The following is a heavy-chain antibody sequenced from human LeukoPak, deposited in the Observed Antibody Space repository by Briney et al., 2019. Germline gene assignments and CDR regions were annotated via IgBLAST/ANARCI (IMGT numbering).Heavy chain of an antibody. CDR2: INPSGGGT. J-gene: IGHJ4*02. CDR1: GCTITSYY. D-gene: IGHD3-10*01. Sequence: ASVKVSCKASGCTITSYYMHWLRQAPGQGLEWMGIINPSGGGTNYAQKFQGRVTMTRDTSTSTVYMELSSLRSEDTAVYYCARDQVTYGSGSPFYWGQGTLVTVSS. V-gene: IGHV1-46*01. CDR3: ARDQVTYGSGSPFY.